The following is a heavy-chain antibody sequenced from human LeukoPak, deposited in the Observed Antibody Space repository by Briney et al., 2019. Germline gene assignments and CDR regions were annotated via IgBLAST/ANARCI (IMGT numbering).Heavy chain of an antibody. J-gene: IGHJ6*02. D-gene: IGHD3-10*01. V-gene: IGHV3-48*04. CDR3: ARGRYYYGSWYMDV. CDR2: ISSSGTVI. CDR1: GFTFSSYS. Sequence: GSLRLSCAASGFTFSSYSMNWVRQAPGKGLEWVSYISSSGTVIYYADSVKGRFTISRDNAKNSLYLQMNSLRAEDTAVYYCARGRYYYGSWYMDVWGQGTTVTVSS.